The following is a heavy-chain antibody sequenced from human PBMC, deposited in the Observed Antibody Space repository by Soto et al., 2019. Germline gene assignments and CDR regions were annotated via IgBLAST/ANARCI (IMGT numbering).Heavy chain of an antibody. V-gene: IGHV1-69*04. CDR3: ARDLGDKNDYGDC. D-gene: IGHD3-10*01. CDR2: IIPILGIA. CDR1: GGTFSSYT. Sequence: SVKVSCTASGGTFSSYTISWVRQAPGQGLEWMGRIIPILGIANYAQKFQGRVTITADKSTSTAYMELSSLRSEDTAVYYCARDLGDKNDYGDCWGQGTLVTVSS. J-gene: IGHJ4*02.